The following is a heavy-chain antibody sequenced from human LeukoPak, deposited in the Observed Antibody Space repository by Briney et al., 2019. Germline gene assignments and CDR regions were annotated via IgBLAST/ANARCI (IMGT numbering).Heavy chain of an antibody. Sequence: GRSLRLSCAASGFTFSSYGMHWVRQAPGKGLEWVAVISYDGSNKYYADSVKGRFTISRDNSKNTLYLQMNSLRAEDTAVYYCAKDGDLWLGELLSWGQGTLVTVSS. CDR2: ISYDGSNK. CDR3: AKDGDLWLGELLS. V-gene: IGHV3-30*18. J-gene: IGHJ4*02. D-gene: IGHD3-10*01. CDR1: GFTFSSYG.